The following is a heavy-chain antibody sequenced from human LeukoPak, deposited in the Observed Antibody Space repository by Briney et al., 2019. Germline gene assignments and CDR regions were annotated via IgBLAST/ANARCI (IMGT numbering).Heavy chain of an antibody. CDR1: GFTFSSYA. CDR3: AKDLRGAAAVTLGDY. V-gene: IGHV3-23*01. CDR2: ISGSADST. J-gene: IGHJ4*02. D-gene: IGHD6-13*01. Sequence: GGSLRLSCAASGFTFSSYAMSWVRQAPEKGLEWVSTISGSADSTYYADSVKGRFTISRDNSKNTLYLQMNSLRAEDTAVYYCAKDLRGAAAVTLGDYWGQGTLVTVSS.